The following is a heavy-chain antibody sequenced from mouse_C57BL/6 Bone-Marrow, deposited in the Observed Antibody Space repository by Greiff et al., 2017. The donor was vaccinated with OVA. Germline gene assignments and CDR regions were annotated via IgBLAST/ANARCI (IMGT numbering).Heavy chain of an antibody. CDR1: GFNIKDDY. Sequence: EVKLVESGAELVRPGASVKLSCTASGFNIKDDYMHWVKQRPEQGLEWIGWIDPENGATEYASKFPGKATIPADPSSNTAYLQLSSLTSEHTAVCCCTTRYYCGSSLYWYFGGWGTGTTVTVSS. CDR2: IDPENGAT. D-gene: IGHD1-1*01. J-gene: IGHJ1*03. V-gene: IGHV14-4*01. CDR3: TTRYYCGSSLYWYFGG.